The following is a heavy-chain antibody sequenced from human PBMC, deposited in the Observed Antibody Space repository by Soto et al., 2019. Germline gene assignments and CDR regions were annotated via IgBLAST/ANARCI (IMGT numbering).Heavy chain of an antibody. J-gene: IGHJ4*02. CDR3: AKDSPVSGNYQDLDY. CDR2: ITGSGGST. D-gene: IGHD1-26*01. V-gene: IGHV3-23*01. Sequence: PGGSLRLSCAASRFTFSSYAMSWVRQAPGKGLEWVSAITGSGGSTYYADSVKGRFTISRDNSKNTLYLQINSLTAEDTAFYYCAKDSPVSGNYQDLDYWGPGTLVTVS. CDR1: RFTFSSYA.